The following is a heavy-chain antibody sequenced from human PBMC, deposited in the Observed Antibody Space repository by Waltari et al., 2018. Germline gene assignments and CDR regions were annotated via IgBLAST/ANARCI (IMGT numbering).Heavy chain of an antibody. CDR3: ARVRVVYATPDAFDI. Sequence: EVQLVESGGGLVQPGRSLRLSCTASGFTFGDYAMSWFRQAPGKGLEWVGFIRSKAYGGTTEYAASVKGRFTISRDNAKNSLYLQMNSLRAEDTAVYYCARVRVVYATPDAFDIWGQGTMVTVSS. D-gene: IGHD2-8*02. CDR1: GFTFGDYA. V-gene: IGHV3-49*03. J-gene: IGHJ3*02. CDR2: IRSKAYGGTT.